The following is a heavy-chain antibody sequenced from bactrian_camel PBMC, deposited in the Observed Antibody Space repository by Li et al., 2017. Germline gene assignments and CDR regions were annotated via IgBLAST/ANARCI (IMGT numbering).Heavy chain of an antibody. CDR2: ILFRVGFP. Sequence: DVQLVESGGGSVQAGGSLGLSCVVSRFTVNSPVIGWFRRAPGKEREGVAAILFRVGFPYYADSVKGRFTISRDSAKNTVYLQMSRLQPEDSAMYYCAATPQLAYRLNPNHYNYWGQGTQVTVS. V-gene: IGHV3S40*01. J-gene: IGHJ4*01. CDR3: AATPQLAYRLNPNHYNY. CDR1: RFTVNSPV. D-gene: IGHD1*01.